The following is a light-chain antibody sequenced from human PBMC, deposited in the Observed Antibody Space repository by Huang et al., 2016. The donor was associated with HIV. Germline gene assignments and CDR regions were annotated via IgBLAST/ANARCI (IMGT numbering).Light chain of an antibody. J-gene: IGKJ4*01. V-gene: IGKV3-11*01. CDR1: QSIGTY. Sequence: QSPVTLSLSPGDRATLSCRASQSIGTYLAWYQQKSGQAPRLLIYDVSNRAAGVPARFSASGSETAFTLTIASLDPDDFAIYHCQQRSKWPLTFGGGTKVEMK. CDR3: QQRSKWPLT. CDR2: DVS.